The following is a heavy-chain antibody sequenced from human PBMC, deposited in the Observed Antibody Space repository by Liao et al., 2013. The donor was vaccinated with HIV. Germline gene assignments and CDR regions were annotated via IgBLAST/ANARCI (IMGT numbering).Heavy chain of an antibody. J-gene: IGHJ4*02. Sequence: QVQLQESGPALVKPSETLSLTCTVSGGSISNYYWSWIRQPPGKGLEWIGYIYDSGSTNYNPSLKSRVSISVDTSKNQFSLKLSSVTAADTAMYYCARMGTSTEYYDMWSGYYSHVQQGTHFDHWGQGTLVTVSS. CDR1: GGSISNYY. CDR2: IYDSGST. D-gene: IGHD3-3*01. V-gene: IGHV4-59*12. CDR3: ARMGTSTEYYDMWSGYYSHVQQGTHFDH.